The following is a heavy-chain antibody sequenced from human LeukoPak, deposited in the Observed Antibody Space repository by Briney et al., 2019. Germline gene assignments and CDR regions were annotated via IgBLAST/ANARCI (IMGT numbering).Heavy chain of an antibody. CDR2: INHSGST. CDR3: ARGSTIFGVVSYLDY. V-gene: IGHV4-34*01. D-gene: IGHD3-3*01. Sequence: PSETLSPTCAVYGGSFSGYYWSWIRQPPGKGLEWIGEINHSGSTNYNPSLKSRVTISVDTSKNQFSLKLSSVTAADTAVYYCARGSTIFGVVSYLDYWGQGTLVTVSS. CDR1: GGSFSGYY. J-gene: IGHJ4*02.